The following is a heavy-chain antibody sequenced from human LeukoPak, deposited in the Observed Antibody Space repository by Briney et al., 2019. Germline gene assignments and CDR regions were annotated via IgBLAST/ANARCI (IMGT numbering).Heavy chain of an antibody. V-gene: IGHV4-31*03. D-gene: IGHD5-18*01. CDR1: GGSISSGGYY. CDR3: ARGIPLSRFDN. Sequence: SQTLSLTCTVSGGSISSGGYYWSWIRQHPGKGLEWIGYIYSSGSTYYNPSLKSRVTISLDTSKNQFSLKLSSVTAADTAAYYCARGIPLSRFDNWGQGTLVTVSS. CDR2: IYSSGST. J-gene: IGHJ4*02.